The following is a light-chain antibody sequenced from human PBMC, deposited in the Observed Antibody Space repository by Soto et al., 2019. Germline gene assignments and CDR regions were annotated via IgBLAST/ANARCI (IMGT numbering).Light chain of an antibody. CDR1: SSDVGGYNY. J-gene: IGLJ2*01. CDR2: EVS. Sequence: QSAPTQPPSASGSPGQSATISCTGTSSDVGGYNYVSWYQQYPGKAPKLMIYEVSKRPSGVPDRFSGSKSGNTASLTVSGLQAEDEADYYCSSYAVSSTWVFGGGTKLTVL. CDR3: SSYAVSSTWV. V-gene: IGLV2-8*01.